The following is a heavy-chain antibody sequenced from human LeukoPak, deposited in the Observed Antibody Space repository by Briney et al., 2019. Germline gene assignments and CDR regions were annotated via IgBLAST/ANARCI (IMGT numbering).Heavy chain of an antibody. D-gene: IGHD3-22*01. CDR1: GFTFSRCA. Sequence: GGSLRLSCSASGFTFSRCAMHWVRQAPGKGLEFVSGINDNGGTTHYADSVKGRFTISRDNSKNTLYLQMNSLRAEDTAVYYCASLGKVLDYYDSSGYYSDMCDYWGQGTLVTVSS. V-gene: IGHV3-64*04. CDR2: INDNGGTT. J-gene: IGHJ4*02. CDR3: ASLGKVLDYYDSSGYYSDMCDY.